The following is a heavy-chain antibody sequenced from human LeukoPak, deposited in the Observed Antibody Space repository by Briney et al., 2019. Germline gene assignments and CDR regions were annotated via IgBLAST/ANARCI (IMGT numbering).Heavy chain of an antibody. CDR1: GFTFGDYA. V-gene: IGHV3-49*04. Sequence: GGSLRLSCTTSGFTFGDYAMSWVRQAPGKGLEWVGFIRTRAYGGTTEYAASVKGRFTISRDESKSLAYLQMNSLKTGDTAVYYCTRDGFGTVATGRYFDNWGQGTLVTVSS. D-gene: IGHD1-26*01. J-gene: IGHJ4*02. CDR3: TRDGFGTVATGRYFDN. CDR2: IRTRAYGGTT.